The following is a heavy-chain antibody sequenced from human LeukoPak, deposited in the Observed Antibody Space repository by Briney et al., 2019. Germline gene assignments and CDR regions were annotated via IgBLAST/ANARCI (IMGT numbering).Heavy chain of an antibody. CDR3: ASSASIAAAGTSY. Sequence: SETLSLTWAVYGXSFSGYYWSWIRQPPGKGLEWIGEINHSGSTNYNPSLKSRVTISVDTSKNQFSLKLSSVTAADTAVYYCASSASIAAAGTSYWGQGTLVTVSS. J-gene: IGHJ4*02. CDR2: INHSGST. V-gene: IGHV4-34*01. D-gene: IGHD6-13*01. CDR1: GXSFSGYY.